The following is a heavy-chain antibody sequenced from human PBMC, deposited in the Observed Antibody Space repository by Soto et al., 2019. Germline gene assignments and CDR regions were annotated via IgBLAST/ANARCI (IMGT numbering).Heavy chain of an antibody. Sequence: EVQLLESGGGLVQPGESLRLSCAASGFTFSSFAMSWVRQAPGKGLEWVSTITGSGDLTYYADSVKGRFTISRDNSKISLYLQMNRLGAEDTAVYSCAKDHYMARGVFDYWGQGTLVTVSS. D-gene: IGHD3-10*01. CDR1: GFTFSSFA. CDR3: AKDHYMARGVFDY. CDR2: ITGSGDLT. J-gene: IGHJ4*02. V-gene: IGHV3-23*01.